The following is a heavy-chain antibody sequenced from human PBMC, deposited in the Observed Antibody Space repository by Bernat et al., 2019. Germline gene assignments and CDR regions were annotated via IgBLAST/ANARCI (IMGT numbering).Heavy chain of an antibody. CDR3: ARLANWIRSSWYPDY. D-gene: IGHD6-13*01. Sequence: QLQLQESGPGLVKPSETLSLTCTVSGGSISSSSYYWGWIRQPPGKGLEWIGSIYYSGSTYYNPSLTSRVTISVDTSKNQFYLKLSSVTAADAAVYYCARLANWIRSSWYPDYWGQGTLVTVSS. J-gene: IGHJ4*02. V-gene: IGHV4-39*01. CDR2: IYYSGST. CDR1: GGSISSSSYY.